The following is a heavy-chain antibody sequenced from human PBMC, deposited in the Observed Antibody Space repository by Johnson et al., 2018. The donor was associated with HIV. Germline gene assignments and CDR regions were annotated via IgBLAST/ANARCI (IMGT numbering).Heavy chain of an antibody. CDR3: ARDRAAFDI. CDR2: IKQDGSQT. D-gene: IGHD3-10*01. V-gene: IGHV3-7*01. Sequence: VQLVESGGGLVQPGWSLRLSCAASGLTFRSYWMNWVRQAPGKGLEWVANIKQDGSQTNYVDSVKGRFTISRDNAKNSLYLQMNSLRAEDTAVYYCARDRAAFDIWGQGTMVTVSS. J-gene: IGHJ3*02. CDR1: GLTFRSYW.